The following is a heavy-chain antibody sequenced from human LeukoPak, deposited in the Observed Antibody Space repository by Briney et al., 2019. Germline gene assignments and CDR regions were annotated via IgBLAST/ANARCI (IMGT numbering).Heavy chain of an antibody. CDR1: GKTLSDLS. CDR3: VTGFTTMAVDYFDY. V-gene: IGHV1-24*01. Sequence: ASVKVSCKVSGKTLSDLSIHWLRQPPGKGLEWLGGSDPEDGERVYAQMFQGRVTMTEDTSIDTAYMELSSLRSEDTAVYYCVTGFTTMAVDYFDYWGQGTLVTVSP. J-gene: IGHJ4*02. D-gene: IGHD5-18*01. CDR2: SDPEDGER.